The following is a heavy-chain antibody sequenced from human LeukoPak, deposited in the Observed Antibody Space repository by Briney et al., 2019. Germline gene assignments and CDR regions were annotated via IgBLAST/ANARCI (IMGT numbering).Heavy chain of an antibody. CDR2: ILPKSGST. CDR1: GYTFTGYY. V-gene: IGHV1-46*01. Sequence: ASVKVSCKASGYTFTGYYMHWVRQAPGQGLEWMGTILPKSGSTTYAQKFQGRMTMTGDTSTSTVYMELSSLRSEDTAVYYCARAYDYGDRAYGVDVWGPGTTVTVSS. J-gene: IGHJ6*02. CDR3: ARAYDYGDRAYGVDV. D-gene: IGHD4/OR15-4a*01.